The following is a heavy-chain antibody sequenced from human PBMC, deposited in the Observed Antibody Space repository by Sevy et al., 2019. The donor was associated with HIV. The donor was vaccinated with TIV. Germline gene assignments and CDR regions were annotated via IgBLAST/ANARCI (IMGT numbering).Heavy chain of an antibody. CDR1: GDSISGYY. D-gene: IGHD1-7*01. J-gene: IGHJ6*02. CDR3: ARWDPELLYGMDV. CDR2: IFYTRST. Sequence: SETLSLTCTVSGDSISGYYWSWIRQPPGKGLEWIGYIFYTRSTNYNPTLKSRVTISKDTSKNQISLKLSSVTAADTALYYCARWDPELLYGMDVWGQGTTVTVSS. V-gene: IGHV4-59*01.